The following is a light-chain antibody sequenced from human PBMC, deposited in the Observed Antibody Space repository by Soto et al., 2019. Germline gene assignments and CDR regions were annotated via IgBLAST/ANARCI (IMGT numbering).Light chain of an antibody. Sequence: EIVLTQSPGTLSLSPGERATLSCRSSQSLSNNIYLAWYQQKPGQAPRLLIYAASTRHTGIPDRFNGSGSGTDFVLTINRLEPEDFAVYYCQQYDGAPLTFGPGTKVDIK. CDR3: QQYDGAPLT. CDR2: AAS. V-gene: IGKV3-20*01. CDR1: QSLSNNIY. J-gene: IGKJ3*01.